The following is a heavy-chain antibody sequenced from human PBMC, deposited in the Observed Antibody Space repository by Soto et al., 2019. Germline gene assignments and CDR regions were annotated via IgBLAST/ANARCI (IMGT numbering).Heavy chain of an antibody. CDR1: GFTFSNYA. Sequence: QVQLVESGGGVVQPGRSLRLSCAASGFTFSNYAMHWVRQAPGKGLEWVAVISYDGNNKYYADSVKGRFTISRDNSRNKLYRQMNTLRAEDTAVYYCARDKFSGGYYYFDYWGQGTLVTVSS. V-gene: IGHV3-30-3*01. J-gene: IGHJ4*02. CDR3: ARDKFSGGYYYFDY. D-gene: IGHD5-12*01. CDR2: ISYDGNNK.